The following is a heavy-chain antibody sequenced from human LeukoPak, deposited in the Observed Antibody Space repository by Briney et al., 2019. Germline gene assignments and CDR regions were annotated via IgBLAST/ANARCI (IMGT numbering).Heavy chain of an antibody. V-gene: IGHV3-48*01. D-gene: IGHD6-13*01. CDR3: ARVRTGYSSSWYGDNWFDP. CDR2: ISNSSRTI. Sequence: PGGSLRLSCAASGFTFSFYSMNWVRQAPGKGLEWISYISNSSRTIYYADSVKGRFTISRDNAKNSLYLQMNSLRAEDTAVYYCARVRTGYSSSWYGDNWFDPWGQGTLVTVSS. CDR1: GFTFSFYS. J-gene: IGHJ5*02.